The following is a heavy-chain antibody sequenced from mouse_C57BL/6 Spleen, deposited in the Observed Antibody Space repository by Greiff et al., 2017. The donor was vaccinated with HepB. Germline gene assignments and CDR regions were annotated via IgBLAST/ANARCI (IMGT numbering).Heavy chain of an antibody. CDR2: IDPSDSYT. J-gene: IGHJ4*01. CDR1: GYTFTSYW. V-gene: IGHV1-69*01. Sequence: QVQLQQPGAELVMPGASVKLSCKASGYTFTSYWMHWVKQRPGQGLEWIGEIDPSDSYTNYNQKFKGKSTLTVDKSSSTAYMQLSSLTSEDSAVYYCARRSLITTVVNYAMDYWGQGTSVTVSS. D-gene: IGHD1-1*01. CDR3: ARRSLITTVVNYAMDY.